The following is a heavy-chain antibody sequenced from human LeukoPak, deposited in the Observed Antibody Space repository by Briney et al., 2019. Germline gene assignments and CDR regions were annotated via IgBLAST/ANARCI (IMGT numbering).Heavy chain of an antibody. V-gene: IGHV3-21*01. J-gene: IGHJ4*02. D-gene: IGHD3-22*01. Sequence: GGSLRLSCAASGFTFSSYSMNWVRQAPGKGLEWVSSISSSSSYIYYADSVKGRFTISRDNAKNSLYLQMNSLRAEDTAVYYCALLRIVVVTDFDYWGQGTLVTVSS. CDR1: GFTFSSYS. CDR3: ALLRIVVVTDFDY. CDR2: ISSSSSYI.